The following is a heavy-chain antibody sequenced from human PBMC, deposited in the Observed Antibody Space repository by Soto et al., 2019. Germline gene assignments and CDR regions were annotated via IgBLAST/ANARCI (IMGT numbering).Heavy chain of an antibody. CDR3: AKAHVTVVAGSTFDY. Sequence: XESLSVTGTVSGSSISSGAYGGWIRPPPGKGPECIASIYHGGTTFYNPSLKSRVTVSVDKSNNQFSLKLRSVTAADTAVYYCAKAHVTVVAGSTFDYWGHGTLVTVSS. CDR2: IYHGGTT. CDR1: GSSISSGAY. J-gene: IGHJ4*01. V-gene: IGHV4-38-2*02. D-gene: IGHD6-19*01.